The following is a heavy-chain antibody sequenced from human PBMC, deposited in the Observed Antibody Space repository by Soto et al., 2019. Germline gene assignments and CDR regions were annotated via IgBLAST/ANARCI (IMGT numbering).Heavy chain of an antibody. CDR3: ARGPSYSDSYFDH. V-gene: IGHV3-33*01. CDR2: IWYDGRNK. D-gene: IGHD4-17*01. Sequence: TGGSLRLSCTASGFTFSSYGMHWVRQAPGKGLEWVAVIWYDGRNKYYADSVKGRFTISRDNSKNTLYLQMNSLRAEDTAVYYCARGPSYSDSYFDHWGQGTLVTVSS. J-gene: IGHJ4*02. CDR1: GFTFSSYG.